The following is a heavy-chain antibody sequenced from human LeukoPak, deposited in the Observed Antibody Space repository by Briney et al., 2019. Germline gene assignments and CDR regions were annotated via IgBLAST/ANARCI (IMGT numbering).Heavy chain of an antibody. V-gene: IGHV4-59*12. D-gene: IGHD3-10*01. CDR3: ARDSWWDGSKTFSDWFGP. J-gene: IGHJ5*02. Sequence: PVILCLTRTVTRNSIGWCKRVGVGQSPKKEMEWIGNIVYTGRTNYNPSLKSRVTISIDTSKNQFSLRLNSVTAADTAVYYCARDSWWDGSKTFSDWFGPWGQGTRVTVSS. CDR2: IVYTGRT. CDR1: RNSIGWCK.